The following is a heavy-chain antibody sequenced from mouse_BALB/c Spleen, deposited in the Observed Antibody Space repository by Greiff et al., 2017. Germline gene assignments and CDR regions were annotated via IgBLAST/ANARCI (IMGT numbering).Heavy chain of an antibody. Sequence: VQLQQPGAELVRPGASVKLSCKASGYTFTSYWINWVKQRPGQGLEWIGNIYPSDSYTNYNQKFKDKATLTVDKSSSTAYMQLSSPTSEDSAVYYCTRELTGTYWGQGTTLTVSS. CDR2: IYPSDSYT. J-gene: IGHJ2*01. CDR3: TRELTGTY. V-gene: IGHV1-69*02. D-gene: IGHD4-1*01. CDR1: GYTFTSYW.